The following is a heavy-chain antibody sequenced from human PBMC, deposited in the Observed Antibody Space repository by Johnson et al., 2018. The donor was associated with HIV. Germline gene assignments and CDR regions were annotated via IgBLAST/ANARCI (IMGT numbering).Heavy chain of an antibody. J-gene: IGHJ3*02. Sequence: MQLVESGGGVVQPGRSLRLSCAASGFTFSSYAMHWVRQAPGKGLEWVAVISYDGSNKYYADSVKGRFTISRDNSKNTLYLQMNSLRAEDTAVYYCARSGDSIGSFWAGGAFDIWGQGTMVTVSS. D-gene: IGHD3/OR15-3a*01. CDR2: ISYDGSNK. CDR1: GFTFSSYA. V-gene: IGHV3-30*14. CDR3: ARSGDSIGSFWAGGAFDI.